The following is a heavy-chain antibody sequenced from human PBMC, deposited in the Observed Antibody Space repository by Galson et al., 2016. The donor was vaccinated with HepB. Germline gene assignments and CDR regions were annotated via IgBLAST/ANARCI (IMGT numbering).Heavy chain of an antibody. D-gene: IGHD2-2*03. Sequence: SETLSLTCTVSGASTRTYYWSWIRQPPGKGLEWIGYIHHSGNTNYNPSLKSRFTISVDTAKYQISLKVTSVTAADTAVYYCATGYSSFDPGNNFDYWGHGTLFTVSA. CDR2: IHHSGNT. J-gene: IGHJ4*01. CDR3: ATGYSSFDPGNNFDY. V-gene: IGHV4-59*01. CDR1: GASTRTYY.